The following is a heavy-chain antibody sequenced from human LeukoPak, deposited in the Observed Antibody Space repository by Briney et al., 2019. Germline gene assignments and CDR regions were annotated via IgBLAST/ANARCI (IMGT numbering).Heavy chain of an antibody. CDR2: IKHDGSDK. CDR3: ARDSSGGAAGDY. CDR1: GFTFTYYY. D-gene: IGHD3-10*01. J-gene: IGHJ4*02. Sequence: GVPLRLSCAASGFTFTYYYMNWARQAPGKGLEWVANIKHDGSDKYYVDSVKSRFTISRDNAKNSLYLQMNSLRAEDTAVYYCARDSSGGAAGDYWGQGTLVTVSS. V-gene: IGHV3-7*01.